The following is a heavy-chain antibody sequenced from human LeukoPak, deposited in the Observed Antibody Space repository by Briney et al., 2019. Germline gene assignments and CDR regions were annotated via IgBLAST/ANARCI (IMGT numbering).Heavy chain of an antibody. Sequence: PGGSLRLSCTASGFTFSSYWMAWVRQAPGKRPEWVANIKQDESEKYYVDSVKGRFTISRDNAKNSLYLQMNSLRAEDTAMYYCARDKVMGATWFDPWGQGTLVTVSS. CDR2: IKQDESEK. CDR3: ARDKVMGATWFDP. J-gene: IGHJ5*02. CDR1: GFTFSSYW. V-gene: IGHV3-7*01. D-gene: IGHD1-26*01.